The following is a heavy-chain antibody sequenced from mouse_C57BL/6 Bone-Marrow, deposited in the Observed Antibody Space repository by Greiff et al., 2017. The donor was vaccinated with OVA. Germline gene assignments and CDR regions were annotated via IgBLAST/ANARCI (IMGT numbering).Heavy chain of an antibody. CDR3: ASLTDFDY. CDR2: ILPGSGST. J-gene: IGHJ2*01. Sequence: QVQLQQSGAELMKPGASVKLSCKATGYTFTGYWIEWVKQRPGHGLEWIGEILPGSGSTNSKEKFTGKATFTADTSSNTAYMQLSSLTTEDSAIYYCASLTDFDYWGQGTTLTVSS. D-gene: IGHD4-1*01. V-gene: IGHV1-9*01. CDR1: GYTFTGYW.